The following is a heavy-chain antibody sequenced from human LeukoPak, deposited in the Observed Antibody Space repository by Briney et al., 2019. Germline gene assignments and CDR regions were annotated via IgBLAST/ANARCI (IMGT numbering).Heavy chain of an antibody. Sequence: RPSETLSLTCTVSGGSISSSSYYWGWIRQPPGKGLEWIGSIYYSGSTYYNPSLKSRVTISVDTSKNQLSLKLSSVPAADTAVYYCARDRGALELLWGQGTLVTVSS. J-gene: IGHJ4*02. D-gene: IGHD1-26*01. V-gene: IGHV4-39*07. CDR1: GGSISSSSYY. CDR3: ARDRGALELL. CDR2: IYYSGST.